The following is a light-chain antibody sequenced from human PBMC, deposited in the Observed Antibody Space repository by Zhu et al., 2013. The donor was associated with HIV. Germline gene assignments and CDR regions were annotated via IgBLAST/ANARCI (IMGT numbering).Light chain of an antibody. CDR3: GTWDSSLSALYV. V-gene: IGLV1-51*01. J-gene: IGLJ1*01. Sequence: QSVLTQPPSVSAAPGQKVTISCSGSSFNIGNNYVSWYQQLPGTAPKLLIYDNNKRPSGIPDRFSGSKSGTSATLGITGLQTGDEADYYCGTWDSSLSALYVFGTGTKVTVL. CDR2: DNN. CDR1: SFNIGNNY.